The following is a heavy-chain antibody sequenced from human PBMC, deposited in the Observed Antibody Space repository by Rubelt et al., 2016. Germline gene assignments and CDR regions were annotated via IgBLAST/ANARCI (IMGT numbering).Heavy chain of an antibody. CDR2: IWYDGSNK. CDR1: GFNFSNYG. Sequence: QVQLVESGGGVVQPGRSLRLSCAASGFNFSNYGMHWVRQAPGKGLEWVAVIWYDGSNKYYADSVKGRFTISRDNSKNTLYLQMNSLRAEDTAVFYCARDKYVDWQNPVTDLWGQGTLVTVSS. V-gene: IGHV3-33*01. D-gene: IGHD3-9*01. CDR3: ARDKYVDWQNPVTDL. J-gene: IGHJ5*02.